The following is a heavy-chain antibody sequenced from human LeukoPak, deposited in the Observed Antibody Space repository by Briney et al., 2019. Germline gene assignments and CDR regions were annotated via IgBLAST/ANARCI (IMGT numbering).Heavy chain of an antibody. CDR3: ARDKGGPDY. CDR2: INSDGTSS. D-gene: IGHD3-16*01. CDR1: GFSISRYW. J-gene: IGHJ4*02. V-gene: IGHV3-74*01. Sequence: GGPLRLSCAASGFSISRYWKHWLRQAPGKGLVWVSRINSDGTSSAYADSVKGRFTVSRENAKNTLYLQMDSLRVEDTAVYYCARDKGGPDYWGQGTLVTVSS.